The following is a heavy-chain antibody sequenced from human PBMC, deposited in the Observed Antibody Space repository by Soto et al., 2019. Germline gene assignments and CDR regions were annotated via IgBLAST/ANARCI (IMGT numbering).Heavy chain of an antibody. J-gene: IGHJ6*02. CDR2: IIPIFGTA. CDR3: ARVPLLWFGESTPYYYYGMDV. CDR1: GGTFSSYA. Sequence: QVQLVQSGAEVKKPGSSVKVSCKASGGTFSSYAISWVRQAPGQGLEWMGGIIPIFGTANYAQKFQGRVTITADESTSTAYMELSSLRSEDTAVYYCARVPLLWFGESTPYYYYGMDVWGQGTTVTVSS. D-gene: IGHD3-10*01. V-gene: IGHV1-69*01.